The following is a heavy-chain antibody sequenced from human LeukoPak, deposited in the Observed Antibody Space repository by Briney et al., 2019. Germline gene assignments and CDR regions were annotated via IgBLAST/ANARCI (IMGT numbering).Heavy chain of an antibody. D-gene: IGHD6-19*01. V-gene: IGHV5-51*01. CDR3: ARHDMAVAPDY. CDR1: GYSFTSYW. J-gene: IGHJ4*02. CDR2: IYPGDSDT. Sequence: GESLKTSCNGPGYSFTSYWIGWVRQMPGKGLEWMGIIYPGDSDTRYSPSFQGQVTISADKSISTAYLQWSSLKASDTAMYYCARHDMAVAPDYWGQGTLVTVSP.